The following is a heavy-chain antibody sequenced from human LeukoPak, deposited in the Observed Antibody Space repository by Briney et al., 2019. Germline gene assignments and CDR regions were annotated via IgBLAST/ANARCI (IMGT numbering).Heavy chain of an antibody. J-gene: IGHJ6*02. V-gene: IGHV3-30-3*01. D-gene: IGHD3-3*01. Sequence: GGSLRLPCAASGAASGFIFSGSAMHWVRQAPGKGLEWVAIISYDVSNEYYAGSVRGRFIISRDNSRDTIYLQMSSLRVEDTAVYYCASGYDFWSGYPPAQYSMDVWGQGTTVTVSS. CDR1: GFIFSGSA. CDR2: ISYDVSNE. CDR3: ASGYDFWSGYPPAQYSMDV.